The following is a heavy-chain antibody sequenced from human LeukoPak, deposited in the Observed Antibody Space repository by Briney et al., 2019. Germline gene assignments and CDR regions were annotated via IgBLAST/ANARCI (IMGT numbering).Heavy chain of an antibody. CDR3: ARDPRPYSSSWSLCAFDI. CDR2: IYYSGST. Sequence: SETLSLTCTVSGGSISSYYWSWIRQPPGKGLEWIGYIYYSGSTNYNPSLKSRVTISVDTSKNQFSLKLSSVTAADTAVYYCARDPRPYSSSWSLCAFDIWGQGTMVTVSS. J-gene: IGHJ3*02. V-gene: IGHV4-59*12. CDR1: GGSISSYY. D-gene: IGHD6-13*01.